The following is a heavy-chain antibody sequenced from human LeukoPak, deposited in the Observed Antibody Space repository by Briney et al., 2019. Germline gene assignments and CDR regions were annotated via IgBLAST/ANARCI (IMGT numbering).Heavy chain of an antibody. CDR2: IIPILGIA. V-gene: IGHV1-69*04. D-gene: IGHD3-22*01. Sequence: EASVKVSCKASGGTFSSYAISWVRQAPGQGLEWMGRIIPILGIANYAQKFQGRVTITADTSTSTAYMELRSLKSDDTAVYFCARPYDTSGYYNYYFDYWGQGTLVTVSS. CDR1: GGTFSSYA. J-gene: IGHJ4*02. CDR3: ARPYDTSGYYNYYFDY.